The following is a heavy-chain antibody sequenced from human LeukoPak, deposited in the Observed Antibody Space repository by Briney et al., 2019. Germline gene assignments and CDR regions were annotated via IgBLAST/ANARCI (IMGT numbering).Heavy chain of an antibody. V-gene: IGHV4-4*02. D-gene: IGHD3-3*01. CDR2: IYSGGST. J-gene: IGHJ5*02. Sequence: ASETLSLTCAVSGDSIISSGWWSWVRQPPGKGLEWIGEIYSGGSTNYNPSLKGRVTISIDQSKNQFSLKLSSVTTADTAVYYCARGRLGYDFWSGYRELDLWGQGTLVTVSS. CDR1: GDSIISSGW. CDR3: ARGRLGYDFWSGYRELDL.